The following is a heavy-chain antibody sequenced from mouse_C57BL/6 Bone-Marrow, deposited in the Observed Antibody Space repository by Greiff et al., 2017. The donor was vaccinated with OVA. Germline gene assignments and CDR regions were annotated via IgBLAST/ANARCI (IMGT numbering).Heavy chain of an antibody. Sequence: VQLQQSGPELVKPGASVKISCKASGYSFTSYYIHWVKQRPGQGLEWIGWLYPGSGNTKYNEKFKGKATLTADTSSSTAYMQLSSLTSEDSAVYYCARMDYWGQGTSVTVSS. J-gene: IGHJ4*01. CDR2: LYPGSGNT. CDR1: GYSFTSYY. V-gene: IGHV1-66*01. CDR3: ARMDY.